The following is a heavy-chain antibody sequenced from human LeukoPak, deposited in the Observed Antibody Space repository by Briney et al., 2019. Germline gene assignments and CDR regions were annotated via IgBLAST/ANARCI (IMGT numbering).Heavy chain of an antibody. CDR1: GGSISSSSYY. V-gene: IGHV4-39*01. Sequence: SETLSLTCTVSGGSISSSSYYWGWIRQPPGKGLEWIGSIYYSGSTYYNPSLKSRVTISVDTSKNQFSLKLSSVTAADTAVYYCARHRQWLPLDYWGQGTLVAVSS. J-gene: IGHJ4*02. D-gene: IGHD6-19*01. CDR2: IYYSGST. CDR3: ARHRQWLPLDY.